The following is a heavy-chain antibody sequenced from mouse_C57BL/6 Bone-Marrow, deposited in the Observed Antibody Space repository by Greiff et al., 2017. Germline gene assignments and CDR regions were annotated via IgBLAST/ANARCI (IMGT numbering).Heavy chain of an antibody. Sequence: EVKLVESGGDLVKPGGSLKLSCAASGFTFSSYGMSWVRQTPDKRLEWVATISSGGSYTYYPDSVKGRFTISRDNAKNTLYLPMSGRKSEDTAMYYCAGPDGAFAYWGQGTLVTVSA. CDR3: AGPDGAFAY. CDR1: GFTFSSYG. J-gene: IGHJ3*01. V-gene: IGHV5-6*01. CDR2: ISSGGSYT.